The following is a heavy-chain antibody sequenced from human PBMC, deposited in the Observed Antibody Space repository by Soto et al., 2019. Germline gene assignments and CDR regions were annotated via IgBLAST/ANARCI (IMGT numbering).Heavy chain of an antibody. CDR1: GFSLSTNGVG. CDR2: IYWDDDK. J-gene: IGHJ1*01. Sequence: QITLKESSPTLVKPTQTLTLTCTFSGFSLSTNGVGVGWIRQPPGKALEWLALIYWDDDKRYSPSLKSRLTITKDASKNQVVLTMTNMDPVDTATYYCAHRVGAPGYFQHWGQGTLVTVSS. V-gene: IGHV2-5*02. CDR3: AHRVGAPGYFQH. D-gene: IGHD3-16*01.